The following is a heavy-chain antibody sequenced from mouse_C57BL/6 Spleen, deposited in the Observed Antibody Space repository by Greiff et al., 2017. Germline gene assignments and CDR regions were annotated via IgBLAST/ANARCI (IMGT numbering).Heavy chain of an antibody. CDR3: ARRGSSSFDD. Sequence: VQLQQSGAELVRPGTSVKVSCKASGYAFTNYLLEWVKPRPGQGLEWIGVLNPGSGGTNYNEKFKGKATLTADKSSSTAYMQLSSLTSEDSAVYFCARRGSSSFDDWGQGTTLTVSS. J-gene: IGHJ2*01. CDR1: GYAFTNYL. CDR2: LNPGSGGT. D-gene: IGHD1-1*01. V-gene: IGHV1-54*01.